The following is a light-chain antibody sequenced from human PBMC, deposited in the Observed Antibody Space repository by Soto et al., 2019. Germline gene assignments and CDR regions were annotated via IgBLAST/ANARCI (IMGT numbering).Light chain of an antibody. J-gene: IGKJ3*01. V-gene: IGKV3-20*01. CDR3: QQYGSSPFT. Sequence: EIVLTQSPASLSVSPGERATLSCRASQSVRSKVAWYQQKPGQAPRLLIYGASSRATGIPDRFSGSGSGTDFTLTISRLEPEDFAVYYCQQYGSSPFTFGPGTKVDIK. CDR2: GAS. CDR1: QSVRSK.